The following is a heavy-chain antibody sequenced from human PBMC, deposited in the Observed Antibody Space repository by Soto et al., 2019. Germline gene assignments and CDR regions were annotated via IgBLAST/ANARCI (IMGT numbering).Heavy chain of an antibody. D-gene: IGHD4-17*01. Sequence: QVQLVESGGGVVQPGRSLRLSCAASGFTFSRYGMHWFRQAPGKGLEWVAAISYHGSDKYYADSVQGRFTISRDNSKNMMALKVNSMSPADTAVDDCAKASTMVTSCYFDHWGQGILVTVSS. V-gene: IGHV3-30*18. CDR3: AKASTMVTSCYFDH. J-gene: IGHJ4*02. CDR2: ISYHGSDK. CDR1: GFTFSRYG.